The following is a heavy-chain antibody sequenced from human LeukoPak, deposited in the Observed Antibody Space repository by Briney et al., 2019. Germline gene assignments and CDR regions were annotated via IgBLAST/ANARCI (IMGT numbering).Heavy chain of an antibody. CDR2: IYWNDDK. CDR1: GSSLSTSGVG. CDR3: AHRSTMVRGVTFDY. Sequence: SGPTLVKPTQTLTLTCTFSGSSLSTSGVGVGWIRQPPGKALEWLALIYWNDDKRYSPSLKSRLTITKDTSKNQVVLTMTNMDPVDTATYYCAHRSTMVRGVTFDYWGQGTLVTVSS. V-gene: IGHV2-5*01. D-gene: IGHD3-10*01. J-gene: IGHJ4*02.